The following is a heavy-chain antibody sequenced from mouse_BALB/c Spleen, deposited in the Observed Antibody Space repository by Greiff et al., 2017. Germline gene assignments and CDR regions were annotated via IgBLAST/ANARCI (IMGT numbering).Heavy chain of an antibody. CDR1: GFSLTGYG. CDR2: IWGDGST. D-gene: IGHD1-1*01. J-gene: IGHJ4*01. V-gene: IGHV2-6-7*01. Sequence: VKVVESGPGLVAPSQSLSITCTVSGFSLTGYGVNWVRQPPGKGLEWLGMIWGDGSTDYNSALKSRLSISKDNSKSQVFLKMNSLQTDDTARYYCAREGYYGSSYVAMDYWGQGTSVTVSS. CDR3: AREGYYGSSYVAMDY.